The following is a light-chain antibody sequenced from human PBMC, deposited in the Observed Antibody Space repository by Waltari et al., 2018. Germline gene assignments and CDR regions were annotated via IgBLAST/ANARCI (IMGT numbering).Light chain of an antibody. J-gene: IGLJ3*02. V-gene: IGLV1-47*01. CDR1: GSNVGRNY. CDR2: RND. Sequence: QSVVTQPPSASETPGQRVTISCSGSGSNVGRNYVTWYQQVPGTAPKVAIYRNDRRPSGVPDRFSGSKSGSSASLAISGLRSEDEADYYCAVWDDSVSGWVFGGGTKLTVL. CDR3: AVWDDSVSGWV.